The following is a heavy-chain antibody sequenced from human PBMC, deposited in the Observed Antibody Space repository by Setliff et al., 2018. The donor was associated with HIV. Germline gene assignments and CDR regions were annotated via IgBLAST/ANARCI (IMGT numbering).Heavy chain of an antibody. CDR1: GGSISSSS. V-gene: IGHV1-69*02. CDR2: VIPALGIP. J-gene: IGHJ4*02. Sequence: TCTVSGGSISSSSYYWGWIRQAPGQGLEWVGGVIPALGIPDYAQKLKGRITITAAKYADTAYMELNNLRFEDTAIYYCASGGGREALRATAQLPHSWGQGTLVTVSS. CDR3: ASGGGREALRATAQLPHS. D-gene: IGHD1-26*01.